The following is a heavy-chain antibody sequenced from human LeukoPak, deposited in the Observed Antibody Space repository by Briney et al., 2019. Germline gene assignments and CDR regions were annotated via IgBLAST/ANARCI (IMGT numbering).Heavy chain of an antibody. CDR3: ARDCSGYEIDY. V-gene: IGHV3-30-3*01. D-gene: IGHD5-12*01. J-gene: IGHJ4*02. CDR2: ILFDGTNK. Sequence: PGRSLRLSCAASGFTFGSYAMHWVRQAPGKGLEWVAVILFDGTNKRYADSVKGRFTISRHNSRNTLSLQMDSLRVEDTAVYYCARDCSGYEIDYWGQGTLVTVSS. CDR1: GFTFGSYA.